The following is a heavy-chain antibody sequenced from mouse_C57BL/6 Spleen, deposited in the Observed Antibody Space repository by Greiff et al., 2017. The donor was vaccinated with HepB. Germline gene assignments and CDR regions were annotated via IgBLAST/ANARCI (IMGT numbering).Heavy chain of an antibody. V-gene: IGHV1-59*01. J-gene: IGHJ3*01. D-gene: IGHD1-1*01. Sequence: VQLQQPGAELVRPGTSVKLSCKASGYTFTSYWMHWVKQRPGQGLEWIGVIDPSDSYTNYNQKFKGKATLTVDTSSSTAYMQLSSLTSEDSAVYYCARGDYYGSSSFAYWGQGTLVTVSA. CDR2: IDPSDSYT. CDR1: GYTFTSYW. CDR3: ARGDYYGSSSFAY.